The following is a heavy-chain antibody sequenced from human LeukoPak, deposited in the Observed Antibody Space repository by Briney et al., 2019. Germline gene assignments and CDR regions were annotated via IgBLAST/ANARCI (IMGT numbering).Heavy chain of an antibody. CDR2: VYYSGST. CDR3: ARHNARQRGWIGEVDH. Sequence: PPETLSLTCTVSGGSINSHSYYWGWIRQPPGKGLEWIAYVYYSGSTNYNPSLKSRVTISVDTSKNQFSLMLRSVTAADTAVYLCARHNARQRGWIGEVDHWGQGALVTVSS. D-gene: IGHD3-10*01. V-gene: IGHV4-61*05. J-gene: IGHJ4*02. CDR1: GGSINSHSYY.